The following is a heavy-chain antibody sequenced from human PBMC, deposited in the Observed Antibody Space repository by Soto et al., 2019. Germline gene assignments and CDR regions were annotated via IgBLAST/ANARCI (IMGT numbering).Heavy chain of an antibody. V-gene: IGHV1-69*12. CDR3: AQTLGSAVSGPGRFDL. CDR1: GGTFSNYA. J-gene: IGHJ2*01. CDR2: IIPIFGTA. Sequence: QVQLVQSGAEVKKPGSSVKVSCKASGGTFSNYAISWVRQAPGQGPEWMGGIIPIFGTANYAQKFQGRVTSTADDSTTTAHMELSSLRSEDTAVYYCAQTLGSAVSGPGRFDLWGRGPLVTVSS. D-gene: IGHD6-19*01.